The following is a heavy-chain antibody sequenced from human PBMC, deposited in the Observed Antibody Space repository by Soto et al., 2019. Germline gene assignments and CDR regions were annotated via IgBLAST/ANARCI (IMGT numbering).Heavy chain of an antibody. CDR1: GDTFSSYA. J-gene: IGHJ6*02. Sequence: SVKVSCKASGDTFSSYAISWVREAPGKGLEWMGKIIPTFGRTNYAQKFQGRLTVSADDSTSTAYMELSSLLSEDTAVYYCARDPLSSFAMDVWGQGTTVTVSS. D-gene: IGHD3-10*02. CDR3: ARDPLSSFAMDV. V-gene: IGHV1-69*13. CDR2: IIPTFGRT.